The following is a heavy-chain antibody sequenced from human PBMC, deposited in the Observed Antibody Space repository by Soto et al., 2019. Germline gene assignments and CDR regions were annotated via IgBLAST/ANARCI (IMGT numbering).Heavy chain of an antibody. D-gene: IGHD6-13*01. CDR2: LIPLFGTT. CDR3: ARVSGSSWSQYYFDY. CDR1: GGTFTNYP. V-gene: IGHV1-69*01. Sequence: QVQLVQSGAEVKKPGSSVRVSCKASGGTFTNYPISWVRQAPGQGLEWMGGLIPLFGTTNYAQKFQGRVTITADESTSKAYMELSSVESEDSAVYYCARVSGSSWSQYYFDYWGQGTLVTVSS. J-gene: IGHJ4*02.